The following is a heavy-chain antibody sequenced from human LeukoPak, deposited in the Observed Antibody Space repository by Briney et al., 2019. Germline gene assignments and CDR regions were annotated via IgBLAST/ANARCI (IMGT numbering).Heavy chain of an antibody. V-gene: IGHV3-30*02. J-gene: IGHJ4*02. CDR1: GFTFSSYG. CDR3: ARGGGSGRYGLPFDS. D-gene: IGHD6-13*01. Sequence: QPGGSLRLSCATSGFTFSSYGMHWVRQAPGKGLEWVAFIRYDGSNQYYADSVKGRFTISRDNSKNTLYLQMNSLTDEDTAVYYCARGGGSGRYGLPFDSWGQGTLVTVSS. CDR2: IRYDGSNQ.